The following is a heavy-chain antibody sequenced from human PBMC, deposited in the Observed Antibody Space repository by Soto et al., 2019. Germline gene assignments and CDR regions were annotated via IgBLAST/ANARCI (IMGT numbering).Heavy chain of an antibody. CDR1: GFTFSSYA. CDR2: ISGSGGST. Sequence: GGSLRLSCAASGFTFSSYALSWVRQAPGKGLEWVSAISGSGGSTYYADSVKGRFTISRDNSKNTLYLQMNSLRAEGTAIYYSANDPDSSGWYAFDTGGQGTMVPVSS. D-gene: IGHD6-19*01. J-gene: IGHJ3*02. V-gene: IGHV3-23*01. CDR3: ANDPDSSGWYAFDT.